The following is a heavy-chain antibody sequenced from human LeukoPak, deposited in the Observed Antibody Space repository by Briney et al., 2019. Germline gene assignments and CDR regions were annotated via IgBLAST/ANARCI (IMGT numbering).Heavy chain of an antibody. Sequence: QAGGSLRLSCVATGFTFSSYWMTWVRQAPGKGLEWVANIKTDGSQIYYVDSVKGRFTISRDNAKNSLYLQMNSLRAEDMAVYYCARDLNWETYWGQGTLVSVSS. CDR2: IKTDGSQI. D-gene: IGHD7-27*01. V-gene: IGHV3-7*01. J-gene: IGHJ4*02. CDR3: ARDLNWETY. CDR1: GFTFSSYW.